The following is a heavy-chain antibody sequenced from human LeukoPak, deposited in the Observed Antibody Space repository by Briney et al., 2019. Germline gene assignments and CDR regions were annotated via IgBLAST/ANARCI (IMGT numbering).Heavy chain of an antibody. V-gene: IGHV4-34*01. CDR1: GGSFSGYY. D-gene: IGHD3-10*02. J-gene: IGHJ4*02. CDR2: INHSGST. CDR3: VRDSYMFGSDY. Sequence: PSETLSLTCAVYGGSFSGYYWSWIRQPPGKGLEWIGEINHSGSTNYNPSLKSRVTTSVDTSKNQLSLELTSVTAADTAVYYCVRDSYMFGSDYWGQGTLVTVSS.